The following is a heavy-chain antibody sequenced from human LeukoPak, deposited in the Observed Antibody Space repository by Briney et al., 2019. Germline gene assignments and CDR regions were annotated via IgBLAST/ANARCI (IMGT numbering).Heavy chain of an antibody. Sequence: GGSLRLSCGASGFTFNTYTMYWVRQAPGKGLEWVSGISNSGGSTYYADSVKGRFTISRDNSKNTLYLQMNSLRAEDTALYYCAKGLERESRLDSWGQGTLVTVSS. CDR1: GFTFNTYT. D-gene: IGHD1-1*01. J-gene: IGHJ4*02. V-gene: IGHV3-23*01. CDR2: ISNSGGST. CDR3: AKGLERESRLDS.